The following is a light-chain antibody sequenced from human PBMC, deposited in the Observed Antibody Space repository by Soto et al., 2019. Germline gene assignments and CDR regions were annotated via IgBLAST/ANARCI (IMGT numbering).Light chain of an antibody. CDR2: GAS. Sequence: EIVMTQSPATLSVSPGKRATLSCRASQTLYNNLAWYQQKLGQAPRLLIYGASARATDIPARFSGSGSGTEFTLTISGLQSEDFAIYYCQQYNDWPLTFGGGTKVEIK. CDR1: QTLYNN. J-gene: IGKJ4*01. CDR3: QQYNDWPLT. V-gene: IGKV3-15*01.